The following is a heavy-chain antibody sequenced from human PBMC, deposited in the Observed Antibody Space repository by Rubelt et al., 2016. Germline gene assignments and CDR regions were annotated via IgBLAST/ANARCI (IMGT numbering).Heavy chain of an antibody. CDR1: GGTFSSYA. Sequence: QVQQVQSGAEVKKPGSSVKVSCKASGGTFSSYAISWVRQAPGQGLEWMGGIIPIFGTANYAQKFQGRVTITADESTSTAYMELSSLRSEDTAVDYCARGGAAAADDNDAFDIWGQGTMVTVSS. D-gene: IGHD6-13*01. CDR2: IIPIFGTA. J-gene: IGHJ3*02. V-gene: IGHV1-69*01. CDR3: ARGGAAAADDNDAFDI.